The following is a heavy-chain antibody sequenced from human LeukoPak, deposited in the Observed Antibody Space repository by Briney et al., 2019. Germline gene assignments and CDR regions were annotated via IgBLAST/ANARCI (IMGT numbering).Heavy chain of an antibody. V-gene: IGHV4-34*01. CDR3: ARAGWELSPLVY. CDR1: GGSISSHY. J-gene: IGHJ4*02. Sequence: SETLSLTCTVSGGSISSHYWSWIRQPPGKELEWIGEINHSGSTNYNPSLKSRVTISVDTSKNQFSLKLSSVTAADTAVYYCARAGWELSPLVYWGQGTLVTVSS. CDR2: INHSGST. D-gene: IGHD1-26*01.